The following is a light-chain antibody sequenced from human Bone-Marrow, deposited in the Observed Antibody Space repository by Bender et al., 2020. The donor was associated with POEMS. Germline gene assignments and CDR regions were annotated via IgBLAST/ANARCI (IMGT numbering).Light chain of an antibody. V-gene: IGLV2-8*01. CDR3: SSYAGSNNLL. J-gene: IGLJ2*01. CDR1: SSDVGGYNY. Sequence: QSALTQPPSASGSPGQSVTISCTGISSDVGGYNYVAWYQQHPGKAPKLMIYEVNKRPSGVPDRFSGSESGNTASLTVSGLQAEDEADYYCSSYAGSNNLLFGGGTKLTVL. CDR2: EVN.